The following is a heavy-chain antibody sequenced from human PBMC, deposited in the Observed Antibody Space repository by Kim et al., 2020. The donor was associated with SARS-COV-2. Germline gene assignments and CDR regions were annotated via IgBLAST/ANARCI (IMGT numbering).Heavy chain of an antibody. CDR2: ISGSSSYL. CDR1: GFTFSSYS. CDR3: ARTVDTSGWYITGY. Sequence: GGSLRLSCAASGFTFSSYSMNWVRQAPGKGLEWVSSISGSSSYLYYADSVKGRFTISRDNAKNSLYLQMNSLGAEDTAVYYCARTVDTSGWYITGYWGQGTLVTVSS. J-gene: IGHJ4*02. V-gene: IGHV3-21*01. D-gene: IGHD6-19*01.